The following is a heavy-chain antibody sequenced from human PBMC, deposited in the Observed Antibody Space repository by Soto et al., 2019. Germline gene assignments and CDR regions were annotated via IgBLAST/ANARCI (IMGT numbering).Heavy chain of an antibody. CDR1: GFTFSSYA. J-gene: IGHJ3*02. CDR2: ISYDGSNK. CDR3: ARPHWDHKTHDDFDI. Sequence: QVQLVESGGGVVQPGRSLRLSCAASGFTFSSYAMHWVRQAPGKGLEWVAVISYDGSNKYYADSVKGRFTISRDNSKNTLYLQMNSLRAEDTAVYYCARPHWDHKTHDDFDIWGQGTMVTVSS. D-gene: IGHD1-26*01. V-gene: IGHV3-30-3*01.